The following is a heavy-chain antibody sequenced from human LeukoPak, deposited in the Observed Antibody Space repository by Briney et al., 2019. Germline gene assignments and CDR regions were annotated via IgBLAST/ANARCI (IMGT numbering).Heavy chain of an antibody. CDR3: ARWGGFGELSLDY. CDR2: IYHSGST. J-gene: IGHJ4*02. Sequence: SETLSLTCTVSGYSISSGYYWGWIRQPPGKGLEWIGSIYHSGSTYYNPSLKSRVTISVDTSKNQFSLKLSSVTAADTAVYYCARWGGFGELSLDYWGQGTLVTVSS. D-gene: IGHD3-10*01. CDR1: GYSISSGYY. V-gene: IGHV4-38-2*02.